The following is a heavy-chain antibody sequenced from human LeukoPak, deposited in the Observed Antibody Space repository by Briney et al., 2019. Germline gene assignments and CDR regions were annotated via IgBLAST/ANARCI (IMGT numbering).Heavy chain of an antibody. CDR1: GYIFSNFG. J-gene: IGHJ4*02. CDR2: INPNSGGT. V-gene: IGHV1-2*02. Sequence: GASVTVSCKASGYIFSNFGINWVRQAPGQGLEWMGWINPNSGGTNYAQKFQGRVTMTRDTSISTAYMELSRLRSDDTAVYYCARVTRVPRLGFGDSYYYWGQGTLVTVSS. D-gene: IGHD3-10*01. CDR3: ARVTRVPRLGFGDSYYY.